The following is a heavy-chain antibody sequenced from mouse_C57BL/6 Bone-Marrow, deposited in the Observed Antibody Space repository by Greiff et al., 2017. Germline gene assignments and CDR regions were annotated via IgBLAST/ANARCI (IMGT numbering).Heavy chain of an antibody. J-gene: IGHJ2*01. D-gene: IGHD2-3*01. V-gene: IGHV1-81*01. CDR3: FYCDGYYYEDDFDY. CDR2: IYPRSGNT. Sequence: QVQLQQSGAELARPGASVKLSCKASGYTFTSYGISWVKQRTGQGLEWIGGIYPRSGNTDYNEKFKGKATLTADKSSSTAYLELRILTSEDSAVYVCFYCDGYYYEDDFDYWGQGTTVTVSS. CDR1: GYTFTSYG.